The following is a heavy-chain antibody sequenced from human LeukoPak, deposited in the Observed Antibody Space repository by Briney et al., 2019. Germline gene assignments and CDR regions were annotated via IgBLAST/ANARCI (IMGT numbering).Heavy chain of an antibody. CDR3: ARDRDGYIDY. Sequence: GGSLGLSCAASGFTVSSNYMSWVRQAPGKGLEWVSVIYSGGSTYYADSVKGRFTISRDNSKNTLYLQMNSLRAEDTAVYYCARDRDGYIDYWGQGTLVTVSS. CDR1: GFTVSSNY. V-gene: IGHV3-66*02. J-gene: IGHJ4*02. CDR2: IYSGGST. D-gene: IGHD5-24*01.